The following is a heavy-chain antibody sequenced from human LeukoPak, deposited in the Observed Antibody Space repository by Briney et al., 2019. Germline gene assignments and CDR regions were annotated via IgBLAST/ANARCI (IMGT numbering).Heavy chain of an antibody. D-gene: IGHD3-10*01. CDR2: ISYDGSNE. Sequence: GGSMRLSCAASGFTFSGYAMHWVPQPPGKGLEWVAVISYDGSNEYYAYSVKGRFTISRDDSKNTLYLQMNSLSVEDTAVYYCARVGYYASGPFSYFDYWGQGTLVTVSS. CDR3: ARVGYYASGPFSYFDY. J-gene: IGHJ4*02. CDR1: GFTFSGYA. V-gene: IGHV3-30-3*01.